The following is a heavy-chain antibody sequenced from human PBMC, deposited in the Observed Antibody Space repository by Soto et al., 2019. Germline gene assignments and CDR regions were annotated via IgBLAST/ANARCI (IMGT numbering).Heavy chain of an antibody. CDR2: ISGSSGNT. J-gene: IGHJ4*02. V-gene: IGHV3-23*01. Sequence: PGGSLRLSCVASGFTFSNYAMSWVRQASGKGLEWVSVISGSSGNTYYIDSVKGRFTISRDNSKNTLYLQMDSLRAEDTAVYYCAKDGLVRAPVAYYFDYWGQGTLVTVSS. CDR1: GFTFSNYA. D-gene: IGHD2-2*03. CDR3: AKDGLVRAPVAYYFDY.